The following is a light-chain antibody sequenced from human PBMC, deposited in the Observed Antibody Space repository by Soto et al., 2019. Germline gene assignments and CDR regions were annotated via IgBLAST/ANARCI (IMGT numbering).Light chain of an antibody. J-gene: IGLJ2*01. CDR1: SSDVGSYNL. CDR2: EGS. CDR3: CSYAGSVV. Sequence: QSALTQPASVSGSPGQSITISCTGTSSDVGSYNLVSWYQQHPGKAPKLMIYEGSKRPSGVSNRFSGSKSGNTASLTISGLQDEDEDDYYCCSYAGSVVFGGGTKLTDL. V-gene: IGLV2-23*01.